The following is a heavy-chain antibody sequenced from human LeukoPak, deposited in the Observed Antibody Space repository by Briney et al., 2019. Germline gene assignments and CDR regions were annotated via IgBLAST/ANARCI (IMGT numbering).Heavy chain of an antibody. D-gene: IGHD6-13*01. Sequence: ASVKVSCKASGYTFTGYYMHWVRQAPGQGLEWMGWINPNSGGTNYAQKFQGRVTMTRDTSISTAYMELSRLRSDDTAVYYRARDPIAAAGIWERFLKVSVSQWGIAAAGIWGTLDYWGQGTLVTVSS. V-gene: IGHV1-2*02. J-gene: IGHJ4*02. CDR3: ARDPIAAAGIWERFLKVSVSQWGIAAAGIWGTLDY. CDR2: INPNSGGT. CDR1: GYTFTGYY.